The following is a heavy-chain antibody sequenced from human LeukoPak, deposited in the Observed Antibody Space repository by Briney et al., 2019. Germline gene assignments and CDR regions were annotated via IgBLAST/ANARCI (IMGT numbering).Heavy chain of an antibody. V-gene: IGHV5-51*01. J-gene: IGHJ2*01. CDR1: GSRFTSYW. D-gene: IGHD4-17*01. Sequence: GASLKISCKGSGSRFTSYWIGWARQMPGKGLEGMGIISPGDSDTRYSPSFQGQVTISADKSISTAYLQWSSLKASDTAMYYCARRDGDYGWYFDLWGRGTLVTVSS. CDR2: ISPGDSDT. CDR3: ARRDGDYGWYFDL.